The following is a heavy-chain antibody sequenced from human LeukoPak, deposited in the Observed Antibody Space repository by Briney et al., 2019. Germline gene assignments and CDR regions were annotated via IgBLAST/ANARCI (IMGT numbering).Heavy chain of an antibody. CDR1: GFTFSSYA. Sequence: GRSLRLSCAASGFTFSSYAMHWVRQAPGKGLEWVAVISYDGSNKYYADSVKGRFTISRDNSKNTLYLQRNRLRAEDTAVSSCARDAFFYCSGGSCYPNYYYYGMDVWGQGTTVTVSS. V-gene: IGHV3-30-3*01. D-gene: IGHD2-15*01. J-gene: IGHJ6*02. CDR2: ISYDGSNK. CDR3: ARDAFFYCSGGSCYPNYYYYGMDV.